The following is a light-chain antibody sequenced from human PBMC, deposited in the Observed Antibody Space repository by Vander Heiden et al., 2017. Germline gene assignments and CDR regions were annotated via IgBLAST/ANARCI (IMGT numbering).Light chain of an antibody. Sequence: SSELTQGPAVSVALGQTVRITCQGDSLRSYYASWYQQKPGQDPVLVIYGKNNRPSGIPDRFSGSSSGNTASLTITGAQAEDEADYYCNSRDSSGNHYVFGTGTKVTVL. CDR3: NSRDSSGNHYV. CDR1: SLRSYY. V-gene: IGLV3-19*01. CDR2: GKN. J-gene: IGLJ1*01.